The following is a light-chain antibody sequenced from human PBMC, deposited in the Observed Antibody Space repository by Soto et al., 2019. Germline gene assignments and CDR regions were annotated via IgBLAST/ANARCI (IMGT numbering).Light chain of an antibody. CDR1: TSDVGGYNL. Sequence: QSALTQPASVSGSPGQSITISCSGTTSDVGGYNLVSWYQQHTAKAPKLLIYEGTQRPSGVSSRFSGSKSGNTASLTISGLQAEDEADYYCSSYRTGSRVFGGGTKVTVL. CDR2: EGT. V-gene: IGLV2-14*02. CDR3: SSYRTGSRV. J-gene: IGLJ2*01.